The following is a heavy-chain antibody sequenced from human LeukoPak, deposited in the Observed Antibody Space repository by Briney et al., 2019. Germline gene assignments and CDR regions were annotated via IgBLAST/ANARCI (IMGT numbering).Heavy chain of an antibody. CDR3: ARGLTPGYCSSTSCRSFDY. J-gene: IGHJ4*02. Sequence: PGGSLRLSCAASGFTFSSYSMNWVRQAPGKGLEWVSSISSSSSYIYYADSVKGRFTISRDNAKNSLYLQMNSLRAEDTAVYYCARGLTPGYCSSTSCRSFDYWGQGTLVTVSS. D-gene: IGHD2-2*01. CDR2: ISSSSSYI. V-gene: IGHV3-21*01. CDR1: GFTFSSYS.